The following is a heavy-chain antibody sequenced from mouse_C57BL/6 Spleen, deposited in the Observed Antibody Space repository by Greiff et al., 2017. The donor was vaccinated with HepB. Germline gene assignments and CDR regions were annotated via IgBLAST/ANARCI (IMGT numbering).Heavy chain of an antibody. J-gene: IGHJ3*01. V-gene: IGHV14-4*01. D-gene: IGHD1-1*01. Sequence: VQLQQSGAELVRPGASVKLSCTASGFNIKDDYMHWVKQRPEQGLEWIGWIDPENGDTEYASKFQGKATITADTSSNTAYLQLSSLTSEDTAVYYCTYDSSYGFAYWGQGTLVTVSA. CDR1: GFNIKDDY. CDR2: IDPENGDT. CDR3: TYDSSYGFAY.